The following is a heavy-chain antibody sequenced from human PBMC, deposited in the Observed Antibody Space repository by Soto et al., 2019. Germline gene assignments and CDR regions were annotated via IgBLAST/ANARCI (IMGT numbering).Heavy chain of an antibody. D-gene: IGHD3-16*02. CDR2: INPNSGGT. Sequence: QVQLVQSGAEVKKPGASVKVSCKASGYTFTGYYMHWVRQAPGQGLEWMGWINPNSGGTNYAQKYQGWVTMTRDTAIRTAYMELSRLRSNDTAVYYCARAGGVIVLNPHFDSWGQGTLVTVSS. CDR3: ARAGGVIVLNPHFDS. J-gene: IGHJ4*02. CDR1: GYTFTGYY. V-gene: IGHV1-2*04.